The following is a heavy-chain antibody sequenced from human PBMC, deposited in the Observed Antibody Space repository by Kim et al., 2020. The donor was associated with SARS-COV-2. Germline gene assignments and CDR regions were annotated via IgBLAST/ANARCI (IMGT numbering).Heavy chain of an antibody. CDR3: ARPRGGRSGYYFDL. D-gene: IGHD3-22*01. J-gene: IGHJ2*01. CDR2: ISSSGSTI. V-gene: IGHV3-48*03. CDR1: GFTFSSYE. Sequence: GGSLRLSCAASGFTFSSYEMNWVRQAPGKGLEWVSYISSSGSTIYYADSVKGRFTISRDNAKNSLYLQMNSLRAEDTAVYYCARPRGGRSGYYFDLWGRGTLVTVSS.